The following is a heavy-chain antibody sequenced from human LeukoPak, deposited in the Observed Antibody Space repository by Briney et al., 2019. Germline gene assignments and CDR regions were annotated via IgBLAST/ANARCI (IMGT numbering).Heavy chain of an antibody. CDR2: IYYSGST. J-gene: IGHJ4*02. Sequence: SETLSLTCTVSGGSISSYYWSWIRQPPGKGLEWTGYIYYSGSTNYNPSLKSRVTISVDTSKNQFSLKLSSVTAADTAVYYCARARRRDGYTGYFDYWGQGTLVTVSS. CDR1: GGSISSYY. V-gene: IGHV4-59*08. D-gene: IGHD5-24*01. CDR3: ARARRRDGYTGYFDY.